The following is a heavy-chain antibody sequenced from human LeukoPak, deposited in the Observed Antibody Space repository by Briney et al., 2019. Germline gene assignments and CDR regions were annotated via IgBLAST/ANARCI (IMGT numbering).Heavy chain of an antibody. Sequence: SETLSLTCTVSGGSISSSSYYWGWIRQPPGKGLEWIGSIYYSGSTYYNPSLKSRVTISVDTSKNQFSLKLSSVTAADTAVYYCARDLGECCSSTSCPWDYWGQGTLVTVSS. CDR1: GGSISSSSYY. V-gene: IGHV4-39*07. CDR3: ARDLGECCSSTSCPWDY. D-gene: IGHD2-2*01. J-gene: IGHJ4*02. CDR2: IYYSGST.